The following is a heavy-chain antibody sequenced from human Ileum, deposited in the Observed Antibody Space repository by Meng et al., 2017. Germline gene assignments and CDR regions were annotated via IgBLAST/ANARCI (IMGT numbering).Heavy chain of an antibody. V-gene: IGHV3-23*01. CDR3: AKVKRYGYSSGWCFDY. D-gene: IGHD6-19*01. CDR2: ISGSGGST. J-gene: IGHJ4*02. CDR1: GFTISSYA. Sequence: GGSLRLSCAASGFTISSYAMSWVRQAPGKGLEWVSAISGSGGSTYYADSVKGRFTISRDNSKNTLYLQMNSLRAEDTAVYYCAKVKRYGYSSGWCFDYWGQGTLVTVSS.